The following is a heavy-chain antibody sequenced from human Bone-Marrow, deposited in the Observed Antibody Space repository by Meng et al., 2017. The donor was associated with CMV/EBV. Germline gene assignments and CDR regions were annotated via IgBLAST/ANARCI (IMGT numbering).Heavy chain of an antibody. CDR2: ISSSGSTI. CDR3: ARDRGPNEYSSSSEGY. J-gene: IGHJ1*01. Sequence: GESLKISCAASGFTFSDYYMSWIRQAPGKGLEWVSYISSSGSTIYYADSVKGRFTISRDNAKNSLYLQMNSLRAEDTAVYYCARDRGPNEYSSSSEGYWGHGTLVTVSS. V-gene: IGHV3-11*01. CDR1: GFTFSDYY. D-gene: IGHD6-6*01.